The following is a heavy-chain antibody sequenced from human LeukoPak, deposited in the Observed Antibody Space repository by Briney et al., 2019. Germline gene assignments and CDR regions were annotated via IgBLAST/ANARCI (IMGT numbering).Heavy chain of an antibody. D-gene: IGHD3-10*01. Sequence: SETLSLTCTVSGGSISSYYWSWIRQPPGKGLEWIGYIDYSGWTNYNPSLKSRVTISVDTSKSQFSLKLSSVTAADTAVYYCARDRASGSGKYYFDYWGQGTLVTVSS. J-gene: IGHJ4*02. CDR1: GGSISSYY. CDR3: ARDRASGSGKYYFDY. V-gene: IGHV4-59*01. CDR2: IDYSGWT.